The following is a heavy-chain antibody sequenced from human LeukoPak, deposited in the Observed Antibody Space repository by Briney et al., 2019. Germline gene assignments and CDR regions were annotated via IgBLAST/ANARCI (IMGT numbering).Heavy chain of an antibody. D-gene: IGHD3-3*01. CDR1: GGSTSGYY. Sequence: SETLSLTCTVSGGSTSGYYWNWIRQPPGKGLEWIGHIQTSGSTNYNPSLRRRVTLCVDTSKNLFSLKLSSVTATDTAVYYCARQVDFWSGFSLSPQEFAPWGQGTLVTVSS. CDR2: IQTSGST. V-gene: IGHV4-4*09. J-gene: IGHJ5*02. CDR3: ARQVDFWSGFSLSPQEFAP.